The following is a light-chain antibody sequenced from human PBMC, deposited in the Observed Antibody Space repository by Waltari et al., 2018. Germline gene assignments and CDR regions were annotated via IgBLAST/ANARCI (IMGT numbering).Light chain of an antibody. J-gene: IGLJ1*01. CDR2: EVF. CDR3: CSYAGRGTYV. CDR1: TSDVGAYDL. V-gene: IGLV2-23*02. Sequence: QSALTQPASVSGTPGQSITISCTGTTSDVGAYDLVSWYQPHPGEAPKLLICEVFKRPSDFSIRFSCSKSGSTASLTISGLQPEDEGDYYCCSYAGRGTYVFGSGTKVTVL.